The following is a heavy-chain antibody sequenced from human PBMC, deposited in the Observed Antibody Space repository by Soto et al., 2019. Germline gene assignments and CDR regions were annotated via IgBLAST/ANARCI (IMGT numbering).Heavy chain of an antibody. V-gene: IGHV1-3*01. CDR3: ARDTGTIVVVVGATNFDY. J-gene: IGHJ4*02. CDR1: GYTFTSYG. D-gene: IGHD2-15*01. CDR2: INAGNGNT. Sequence: ASVKVSCRASGYTFTSYGSHWVRQAPGQRLEWMGWINAGNGNTNYAQKFQGRVTMTRDTSTSAAYMELRSLKSDDTAVYYCARDTGTIVVVVGATNFDYWGQGTLVTVSS.